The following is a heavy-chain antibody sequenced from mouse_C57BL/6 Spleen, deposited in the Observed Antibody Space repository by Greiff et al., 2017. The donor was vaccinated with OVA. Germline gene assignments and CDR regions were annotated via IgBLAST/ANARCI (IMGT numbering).Heavy chain of an antibody. CDR1: GFTFSDYY. D-gene: IGHD2-1*01. CDR2: ISNGGGST. CDR3: ARLGNYDYFDY. J-gene: IGHJ2*01. V-gene: IGHV5-12*01. Sequence: EVKLMESGGGLVQPGGSLKLSCAASGFTFSDYYMYWVRQTPEKRLEWVAYISNGGGSTYYPDTVKGRFTISRDNAKNTLYLQMSRLKSEDTAMYYCARLGNYDYFDYWGQGTTLTVSS.